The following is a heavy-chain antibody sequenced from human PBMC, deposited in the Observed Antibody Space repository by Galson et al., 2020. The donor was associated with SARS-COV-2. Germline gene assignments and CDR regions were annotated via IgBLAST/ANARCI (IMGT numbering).Heavy chain of an antibody. CDR3: ARVNYYDRSGKPAYYFDY. V-gene: IGHV5-51*01. J-gene: IGHJ4*02. D-gene: IGHD3-22*01. Sequence: KIGESLKISCKGSGYSFTSYWIGWVRQMPGKGLEWMGIIYPGYSDTRYSPSFQGQVTISADKSISTAYLQWSSLKASDTAMYYCARVNYYDRSGKPAYYFDYWGQGTLVTVSS. CDR1: GYSFTSYW. CDR2: IYPGYSDT.